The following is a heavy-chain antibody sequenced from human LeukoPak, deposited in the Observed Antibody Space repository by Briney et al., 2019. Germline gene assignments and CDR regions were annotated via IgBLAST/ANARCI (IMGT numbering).Heavy chain of an antibody. CDR1: GGSISSYY. CDR3: ARGPPGARGAFDI. Sequence: SETLSPTCTVSGGSISSYYWSWIRQPPGKGLEWIGYIYYSGSTNYNPSLKSRVTISVDTSKNQFSLKLSSVTAADTAVYYCARGPPGARGAFDIWGQGTMVTVSS. CDR2: IYYSGST. J-gene: IGHJ3*02. V-gene: IGHV4-59*01. D-gene: IGHD1-26*01.